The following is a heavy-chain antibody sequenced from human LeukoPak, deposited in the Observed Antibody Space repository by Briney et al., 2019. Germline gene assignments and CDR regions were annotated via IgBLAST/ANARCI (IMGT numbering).Heavy chain of an antibody. Sequence: GGSLRLSCAASGFTFSNAWMSWVRRAPGKGLEWVGRIKTKTNGGTADYTPPVKGRFTISRDDSMNTAYLQMNSLRAEDTAVYYCARLGAAAATIDYWGQGTLVTVSS. J-gene: IGHJ4*02. CDR3: ARLGAAAATIDY. CDR2: IKTKTNGGTA. D-gene: IGHD6-13*01. V-gene: IGHV3-15*01. CDR1: GFTFSNAW.